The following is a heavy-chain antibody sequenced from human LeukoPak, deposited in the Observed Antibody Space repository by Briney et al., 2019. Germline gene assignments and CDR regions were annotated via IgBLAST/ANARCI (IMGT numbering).Heavy chain of an antibody. CDR2: ISGSGGST. Sequence: GGSLRLSCAASGFTFSSYAMSWVRQAPGKGLEWVSAISGSGGSTYYADSVKGRFTISRDNSKNTLYLQMNSLRAEDTAVYYCAKQGSGYLGAHRTGDAFDIWGQGTMVTVSS. CDR3: AKQGSGYLGAHRTGDAFDI. V-gene: IGHV3-23*01. J-gene: IGHJ3*02. CDR1: GFTFSSYA. D-gene: IGHD3-3*01.